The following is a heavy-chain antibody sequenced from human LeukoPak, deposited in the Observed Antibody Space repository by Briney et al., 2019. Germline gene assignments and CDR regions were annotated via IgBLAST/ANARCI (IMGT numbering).Heavy chain of an antibody. J-gene: IGHJ4*02. CDR3: ARDGSEGYSSSSVFGGFDY. CDR2: INLSGGST. D-gene: IGHD6-6*01. CDR1: GYTFTSYY. V-gene: IGHV1-46*01. Sequence: ASVKVSCKASGYTFTSYYMHWVRQAPGQGLEWMGIINLSGGSTSYAQKFQGRVTMTRDMSTSTVYMELSSLRSEDTAVYYCARDGSEGYSSSSVFGGFDYWGQGTLVTVSS.